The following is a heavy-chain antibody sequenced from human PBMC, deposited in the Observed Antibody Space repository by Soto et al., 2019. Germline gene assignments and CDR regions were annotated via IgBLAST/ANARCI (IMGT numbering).Heavy chain of an antibody. V-gene: IGHV3-30*18. CDR3: AKDRGSSWYDEPLNWFDP. Sequence: QVQLVESGGGVVQPGRSLRLSCAASGFTFSSYGMHWVRQAPGKGLEWVAVISYDGSNKYYADSVKGRFTISRDNSKNTLYLQMNSLRAEDTAVYYCAKDRGSSWYDEPLNWFDPWGQGTLVTVSS. CDR2: ISYDGSNK. CDR1: GFTFSSYG. D-gene: IGHD6-13*01. J-gene: IGHJ5*02.